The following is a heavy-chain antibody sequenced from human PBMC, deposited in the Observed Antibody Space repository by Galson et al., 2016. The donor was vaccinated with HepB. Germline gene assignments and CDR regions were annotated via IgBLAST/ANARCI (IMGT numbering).Heavy chain of an antibody. Sequence: SLRLSCAASGFTFNNYAMNWVRQAPGKGLEWVSAISGSGGYTYYAGSVKGRFTISRVNSKNTLYLQMDRLRAEDTAVYYCARDADIVKVPAAIRADYWGQGTLVTVSS. CDR3: ARDADIVKVPAAIRADY. D-gene: IGHD2-2*02. J-gene: IGHJ4*02. CDR2: ISGSGGYT. V-gene: IGHV3-23*01. CDR1: GFTFNNYA.